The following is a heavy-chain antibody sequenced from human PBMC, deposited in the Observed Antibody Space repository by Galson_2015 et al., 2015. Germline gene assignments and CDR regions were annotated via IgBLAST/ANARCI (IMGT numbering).Heavy chain of an antibody. CDR3: ARVKGPDYYASQQQLVPWFDP. J-gene: IGHJ5*02. Sequence: SVKVSCKASGYTFTSYAMNWVRQAPGQGLEWMGWINTNTGNPTYAQGFTGRFVFSLDTSVSTAYLQISSLKAEDTAVYYCARVKGPDYYASQQQLVPWFDPWGQGTLVTVSS. CDR2: INTNTGNP. CDR1: GYTFTSYA. V-gene: IGHV7-4-1*02. D-gene: IGHD6-13*01.